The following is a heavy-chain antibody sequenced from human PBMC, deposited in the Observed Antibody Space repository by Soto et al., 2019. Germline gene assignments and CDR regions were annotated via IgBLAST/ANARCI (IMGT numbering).Heavy chain of an antibody. CDR1: GFTVSSNY. V-gene: IGHV3-53*01. CDR3: AKWDAYQYDSSSHWCFDN. D-gene: IGHD3-22*01. CDR2: IYRGGNT. Sequence: GGSLRLSCAASGFTVSSNYMTWVRQAPGKGLEWVSVIYRGGNTYYADSVKGRFTISRDNSKNTLHLQMNSLRAEDAAVYYCAKWDAYQYDSSSHWCFDNWGQGTLVTVSS. J-gene: IGHJ4*01.